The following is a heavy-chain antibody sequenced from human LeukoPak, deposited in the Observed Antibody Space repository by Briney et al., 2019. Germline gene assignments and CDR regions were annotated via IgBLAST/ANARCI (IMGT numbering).Heavy chain of an antibody. CDR2: IYSGGST. CDR3: ATDQNYDSAW. D-gene: IGHD3-22*01. J-gene: IGHJ4*02. CDR1: GFTVSSNC. V-gene: IGHV3-53*01. Sequence: GGSLRLSCAPSGFTVSSNCLCWVRQAPGKGLEWVSVIYSGGSTYYADSVKGRFTISRDNSKNTVYLQMNSLRAEDTAVYYCATDQNYDSAWWGQGTLVTVSS.